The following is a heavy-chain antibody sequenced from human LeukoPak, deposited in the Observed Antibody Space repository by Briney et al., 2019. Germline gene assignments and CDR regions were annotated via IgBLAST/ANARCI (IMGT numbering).Heavy chain of an antibody. CDR2: ISYSGTT. D-gene: IGHD2/OR15-2a*01. V-gene: IGHV4-39*01. J-gene: IGHJ4*02. Sequence: PSETLSLTCTVSGGSISSSGYYWGWIRQPPGKGLEWIGSISYSGTTFYNPSLKSRVTISADTSKNQFFLKLSSVTAADTAMYYCARRVIAATLDYWGRGTLVTVSA. CDR1: GGSISSSGYY. CDR3: ARRVIAATLDY.